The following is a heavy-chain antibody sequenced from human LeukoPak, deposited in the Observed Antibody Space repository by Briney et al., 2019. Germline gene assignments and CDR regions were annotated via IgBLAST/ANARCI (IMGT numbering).Heavy chain of an antibody. CDR1: GFTFNSYA. CDR3: AKDQFDP. V-gene: IGHV3-23*01. Sequence: GGSLRLSCAASGFTFNSYAMTWVRQAPGRGLEWVSSIGGSGAITYYADFVKGRFTISRDNSKNTLYLHMNSLRAEDTAVYYCAKDQFDPWGQGTLVTISS. J-gene: IGHJ5*02. CDR2: IGGSGAIT.